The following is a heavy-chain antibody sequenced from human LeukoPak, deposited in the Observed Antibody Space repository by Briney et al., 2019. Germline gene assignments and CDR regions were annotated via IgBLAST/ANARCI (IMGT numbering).Heavy chain of an antibody. CDR3: AREAHTRIRYYFDY. J-gene: IGHJ4*02. D-gene: IGHD2-15*01. V-gene: IGHV4-4*07. Sequence: SETLSLTCTVSGGSISSYYWSWIRQPAGKGLEWIGRIYTSGSTNYNPSLKSRVTISVDTSKNQFSLKLSSVTAADTAVYYCAREAHTRIRYYFDYWGQGTLVTVSS. CDR1: GGSISSYY. CDR2: IYTSGST.